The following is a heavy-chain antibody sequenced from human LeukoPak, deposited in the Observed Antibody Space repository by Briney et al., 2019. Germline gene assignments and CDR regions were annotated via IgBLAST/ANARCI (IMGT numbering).Heavy chain of an antibody. J-gene: IGHJ5*02. CDR3: ARDPPYYFDAQPPNWFDP. D-gene: IGHD3-9*01. CDR2: ISAYNGNT. CDR1: GYTFTSYG. Sequence: GASVKVSCKASGYTFTSYGISWVRQAPGQRLEWMGWISAYNGNTNYAQKLQGRVTMTTDTSTSTAYMELRSLRSDDTAVYYCARDPPYYFDAQPPNWFDPWGHGTLVIVSS. V-gene: IGHV1-18*01.